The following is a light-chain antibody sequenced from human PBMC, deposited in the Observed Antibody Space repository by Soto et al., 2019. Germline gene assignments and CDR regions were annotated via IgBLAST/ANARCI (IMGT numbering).Light chain of an antibody. CDR2: DVS. V-gene: IGLV2-14*01. CDR1: SSDVGGYNY. Sequence: QSVLAQPASVSGSPGQSITISCTGTSSDVGGYNYVSWYQQHPGKAPKLMIYDVSNRPSGVSNRFSGSKSGNTASLTISGLQAEDEAAYYCSSYTSXSTLYVFVTGTKVTVL. J-gene: IGLJ1*01. CDR3: SSYTSXSTLYV.